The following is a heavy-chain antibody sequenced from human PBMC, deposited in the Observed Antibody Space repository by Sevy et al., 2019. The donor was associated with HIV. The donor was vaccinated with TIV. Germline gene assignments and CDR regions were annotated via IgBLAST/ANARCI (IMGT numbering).Heavy chain of an antibody. Sequence: GGSLRLSCAASGFTFTTYTMNWVRQAPGKGLEWVSSITSSSNYIYYADSVKGRFTISRDNAKDSVYLQMNSLRAEDTAIYYCARDRRNYGGQYFDYWGQGTPVTVSS. J-gene: IGHJ4*02. V-gene: IGHV3-21*01. CDR3: ARDRRNYGGQYFDY. CDR2: ITSSSNYI. D-gene: IGHD4-17*01. CDR1: GFTFTTYT.